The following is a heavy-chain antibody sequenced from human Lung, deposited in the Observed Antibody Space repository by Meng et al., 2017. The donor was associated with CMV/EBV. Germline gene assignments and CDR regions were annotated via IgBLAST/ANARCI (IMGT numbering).Heavy chain of an antibody. Sequence: ASVXVSXQASGYTFTGYYMHWVRQAPGQGLEWMGWINPNSGGTNYAQKFQGRVTMTRDTSISTAYMELSRLRYDDTAVYYCARGYCSSTSCPTVMDVWGQGTXVTVSS. J-gene: IGHJ6*02. V-gene: IGHV1-2*02. CDR3: ARGYCSSTSCPTVMDV. CDR2: INPNSGGT. D-gene: IGHD2-2*01. CDR1: GYTFTGYY.